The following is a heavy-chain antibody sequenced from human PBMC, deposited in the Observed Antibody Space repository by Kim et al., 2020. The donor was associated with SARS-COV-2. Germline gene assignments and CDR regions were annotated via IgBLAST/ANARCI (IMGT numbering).Heavy chain of an antibody. V-gene: IGHV3-23*01. Sequence: GGSLRLSCAASGFTFSSYAMSWVRQAPGKGLEWVSAISGSGGSTYYADSVKGRFTISRDNSKNTLYLQMNSLRAEDTAVYYCAKLRGKIRPDIVVVVAAIRDYWGQGTLVTVSS. J-gene: IGHJ4*02. CDR1: GFTFSSYA. D-gene: IGHD2-15*01. CDR3: AKLRGKIRPDIVVVVAAIRDY. CDR2: ISGSGGST.